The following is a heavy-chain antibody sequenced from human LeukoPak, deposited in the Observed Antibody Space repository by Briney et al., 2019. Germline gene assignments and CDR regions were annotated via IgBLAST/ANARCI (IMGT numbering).Heavy chain of an antibody. CDR3: ARDPGYDFWSGYRGFDP. CDR2: TYYRSKWYN. D-gene: IGHD3-3*01. CDR1: GDSVSSNSAA. Sequence: SQTLSLTCAISGDSVSSNSAAWNWIRRSPSRGLEWLGRTYYRSKWYNDYAVSVKSRITINPDTSKNQFSLQLNSVTPEDTAVYYCARDPGYDFWSGYRGFDPWGQGTLVTVSS. V-gene: IGHV6-1*01. J-gene: IGHJ5*02.